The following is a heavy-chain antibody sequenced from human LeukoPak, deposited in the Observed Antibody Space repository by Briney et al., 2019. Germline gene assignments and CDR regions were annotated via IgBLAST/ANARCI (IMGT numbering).Heavy chain of an antibody. CDR2: IYHSGST. V-gene: IGHV4-4*02. D-gene: IGHD3-16*01. CDR1: GGSISSSSW. Sequence: SGTLSLTCAVSGGSISSSSWWSWVRQPPGKGLEWIGEIYHSGSTNYNPSLKSRVTISVDKSKNQFSLKLSSVTAADTAVYYCATSGGTLGPTNYFAYWGQGTLVTVSS. CDR3: ATSGGTLGPTNYFAY. J-gene: IGHJ4*02.